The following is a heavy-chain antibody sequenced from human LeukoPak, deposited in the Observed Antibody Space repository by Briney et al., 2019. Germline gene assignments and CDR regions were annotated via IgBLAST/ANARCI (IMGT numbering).Heavy chain of an antibody. CDR1: GFTFSSYG. Sequence: GRSLRLSCAAPGFTFSSYGMHWVRQAPGKGLEWVAVISYDGSNKYYADSVKGRFTISRDNSKNTLYLQMNSLRAEDTAVYYCAKAVEYGSGSYVDYWGQGTLVTVSS. CDR2: ISYDGSNK. D-gene: IGHD3-10*01. CDR3: AKAVEYGSGSYVDY. J-gene: IGHJ4*02. V-gene: IGHV3-30*18.